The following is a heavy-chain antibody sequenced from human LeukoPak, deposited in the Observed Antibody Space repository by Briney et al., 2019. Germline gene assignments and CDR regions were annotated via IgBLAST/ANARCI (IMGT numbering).Heavy chain of an antibody. J-gene: IGHJ4*02. CDR3: ARVRVGTVTTPLDY. CDR1: GYTFTSYG. Sequence: ATVKVSCKASGYTFTSYGISWVRQAPGQGLEWIGWISAYNGNTNYAQKLQGRVTMTTDTSTSTAYMELRSLRSYDTAVYYCARVRVGTVTTPLDYWGQGTLVTVSS. D-gene: IGHD4-17*01. CDR2: ISAYNGNT. V-gene: IGHV1-18*01.